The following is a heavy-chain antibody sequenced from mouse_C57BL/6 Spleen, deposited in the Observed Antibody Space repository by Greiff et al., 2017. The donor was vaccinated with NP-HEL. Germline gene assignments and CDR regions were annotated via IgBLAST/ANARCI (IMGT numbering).Heavy chain of an antibody. CDR3: ARDYERYFDV. CDR2: ISSGGSYT. V-gene: IGHV5-6*01. D-gene: IGHD1-1*01. Sequence: EVQLVESGGDLVKPGGSLKLSCAASGFTFSSYGMSWVRQTPDKRLEWVATISSGGSYTYYPDSVKGRFTISRDNAKNTLYLQMSSLKSEDTAMYYCARDYERYFDVWGTGTTVTVSS. J-gene: IGHJ1*03. CDR1: GFTFSSYG.